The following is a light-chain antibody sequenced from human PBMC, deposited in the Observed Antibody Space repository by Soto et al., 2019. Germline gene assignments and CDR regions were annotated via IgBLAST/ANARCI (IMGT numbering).Light chain of an antibody. Sequence: IVLTQSPGTLSLSPGERVTLSCRASQSVTTRLAWYQQKPGQAPRLLMYGASSRATGIPDRFNGSGSGTDFTLTISRLEPEDFAVYYCQQYSTAPRTFGQGTKVDI. CDR3: QQYSTAPRT. CDR1: QSVTTR. V-gene: IGKV3-20*01. J-gene: IGKJ1*01. CDR2: GAS.